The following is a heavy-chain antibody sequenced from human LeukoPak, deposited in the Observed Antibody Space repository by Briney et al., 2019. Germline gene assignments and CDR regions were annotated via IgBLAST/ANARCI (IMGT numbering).Heavy chain of an antibody. Sequence: GASVKVSCKASGYTFTGYYMHWVRQAPGRGLEWMGWINPNSGGTNYAQKFQGRVTMTRDTSISTAYMELSRPRSDDTAVYYCARVTMVRGVIVVGGVAPYYYYMDVWGKGTTVTISS. CDR2: INPNSGGT. CDR1: GYTFTGYY. J-gene: IGHJ6*03. D-gene: IGHD3-10*01. V-gene: IGHV1-2*02. CDR3: ARVTMVRGVIVVGGVAPYYYYMDV.